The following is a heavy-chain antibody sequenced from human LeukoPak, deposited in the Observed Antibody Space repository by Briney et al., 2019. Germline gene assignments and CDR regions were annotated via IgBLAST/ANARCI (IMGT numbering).Heavy chain of an antibody. CDR3: ARSGQQLVPAFDY. CDR2: INPNSGGT. Sequence: ASVKVSCKASGYTFTKYAMNWVRQAPGQGLEWMGWINPNSGGTNYAQKFQGRVTMTRDTSISTAYMELSRLRSDDTAVYYCARSGQQLVPAFDYWGQGTLVTVSS. J-gene: IGHJ4*02. CDR1: GYTFTKYA. V-gene: IGHV1-2*02. D-gene: IGHD6-13*01.